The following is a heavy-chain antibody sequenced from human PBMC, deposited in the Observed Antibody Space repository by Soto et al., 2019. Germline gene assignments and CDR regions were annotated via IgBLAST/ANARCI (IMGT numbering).Heavy chain of an antibody. D-gene: IGHD3-3*01. J-gene: IGHJ6*02. Sequence: GESLKISCKGSGDSFSNYWIAWVRQMPGKGLEWMGIIYPGGSDTRYSPSFQGHVTISADKSISTAYLQWGSLKASDTAMYYCARTPYYDVSSGYSLSYGMDVWGQGTTVTVSS. CDR3: ARTPYYDVSSGYSLSYGMDV. CDR1: GDSFSNYW. CDR2: IYPGGSDT. V-gene: IGHV5-51*01.